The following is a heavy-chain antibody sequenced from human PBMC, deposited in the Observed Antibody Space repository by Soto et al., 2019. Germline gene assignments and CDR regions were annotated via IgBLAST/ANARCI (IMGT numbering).Heavy chain of an antibody. Sequence: EVQLLESGGGLVQPGGSLRLSCAASGVTFSTYAMSWVRQAPGKGLEWVSAISRSGGSTYYADSVKGRFTVSRDNPENMLYLQLNSLRAEDTAVYFRAKGSASTYYFDSWGQGTLVTVSS. J-gene: IGHJ4*02. CDR3: AKGSASTYYFDS. D-gene: IGHD6-19*01. V-gene: IGHV3-23*01. CDR2: ISRSGGST. CDR1: GVTFSTYA.